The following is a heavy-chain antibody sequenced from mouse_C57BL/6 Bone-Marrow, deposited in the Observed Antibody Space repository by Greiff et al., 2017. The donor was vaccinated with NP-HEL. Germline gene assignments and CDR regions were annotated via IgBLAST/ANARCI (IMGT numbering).Heavy chain of an antibody. CDR2: IRNKANGYTT. J-gene: IGHJ3*01. CDR3: ARSLYPTWFAY. D-gene: IGHD2-1*01. V-gene: IGHV7-3*01. CDR1: GFTFTDYY. Sequence: EVQRVESGGGLVQPGGSLSLSCAASGFTFTDYYMSWVRQPPGKALEWLGFIRNKANGYTTEYSASVKGRFTISRDNSQSILYLQMNALRAEDSATYYCARSLYPTWFAYWGQGTLVTVSA.